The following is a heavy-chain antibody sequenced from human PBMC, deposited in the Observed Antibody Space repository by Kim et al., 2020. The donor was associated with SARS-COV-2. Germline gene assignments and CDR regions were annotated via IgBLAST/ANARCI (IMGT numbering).Heavy chain of an antibody. Sequence: ASVKVSCKASGGTFSSYAISWVRQAPGQGLEWMGGIIPIFGTANYAQKFQGRVTITADESTSTAYMELSSLRSEETAVYYCASCRRDGYRAYYYYGMDVWGQGTTVTVSS. CDR3: ASCRRDGYRAYYYYGMDV. D-gene: IGHD5-12*01. V-gene: IGHV1-69*13. CDR2: IIPIFGTA. J-gene: IGHJ6*02. CDR1: GGTFSSYA.